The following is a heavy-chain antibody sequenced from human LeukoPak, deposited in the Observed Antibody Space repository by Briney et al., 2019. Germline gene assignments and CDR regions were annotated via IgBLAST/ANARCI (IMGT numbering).Heavy chain of an antibody. J-gene: IGHJ4*02. V-gene: IGHV3-30*03. CDR1: GFTFSTYW. CDR2: ISYGGNNQ. Sequence: PGGSLRLSCAASGFTFSTYWMHWVRQAPGQGLEWVAIISYGGNNQYYAESVKGRFTISRDNTKNTVYLQMNSLRPEDTAVYYCARAPDSSGYYYYFDYWGQGARVTVSS. D-gene: IGHD3-22*01. CDR3: ARAPDSSGYYYYFDY.